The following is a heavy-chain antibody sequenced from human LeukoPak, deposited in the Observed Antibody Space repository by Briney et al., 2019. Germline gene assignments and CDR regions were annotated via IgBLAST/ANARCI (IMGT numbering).Heavy chain of an antibody. CDR2: IYYSGST. Sequence: SETLSLTCTVSGASISSYYWSWIRQPPGKGLEWIGYIYYSGSTKYSPSLKSRVTISVDTSKNQFSLKLSSVTAADTAVYYCARSFHSSSWYFDYWGQGTLVTVSS. CDR3: ARSFHSSSWYFDY. V-gene: IGHV4-59*08. D-gene: IGHD6-13*01. CDR1: GASISSYY. J-gene: IGHJ4*02.